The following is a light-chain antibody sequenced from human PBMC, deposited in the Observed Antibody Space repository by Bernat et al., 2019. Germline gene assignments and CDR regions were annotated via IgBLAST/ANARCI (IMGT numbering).Light chain of an antibody. CDR2: AAS. CDR1: QGISSR. V-gene: IGKV1-9*01. CDR3: QQFDRYPIT. J-gene: IGKJ5*01. Sequence: DIQLTQSPSFLSASVGDRVTITCRASQGISSRLVWYQQKPGKAPKLLIYAASSLQRGVPSRFSGSGSGTEFTLTISSLQPEDFATYHCQQFDRYPITSGQGTRLEIK.